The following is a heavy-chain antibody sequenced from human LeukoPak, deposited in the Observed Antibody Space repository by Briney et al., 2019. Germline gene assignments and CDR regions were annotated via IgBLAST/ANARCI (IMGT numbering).Heavy chain of an antibody. CDR3: ASPFIAAAGMGAFDI. CDR1: GFTFDDYG. J-gene: IGHJ3*02. CDR2: INWNGGST. V-gene: IGHV3-20*04. D-gene: IGHD6-13*01. Sequence: GGSLRLSCAASGFTFDDYGMSWVRQAPGKGLEWVSDINWNGGSTGYADSVKGRFTISRDNAKNSLYLQMNSLRAEDTALYYCASPFIAAAGMGAFDIWGQGTMVTVSS.